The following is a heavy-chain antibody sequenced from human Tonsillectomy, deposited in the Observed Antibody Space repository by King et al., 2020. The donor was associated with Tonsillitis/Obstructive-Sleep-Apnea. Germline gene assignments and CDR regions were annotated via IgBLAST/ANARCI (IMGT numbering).Heavy chain of an antibody. CDR1: GFIFSSYA. CDR2: ISYDGSNK. J-gene: IGHJ6*02. CDR3: ARVGRDHSKYCYFCAMDV. Sequence: VQLVESGGGVVQPGRSLRLSCAVSGFIFSSYAMHWVRQAPGKGLEWVAVISYDGSNKYYADSVKGRFTISRDNSKNTLYLQMNSLRTEDTAVYHCARVGRDHSKYCYFCAMDVWGQGTTVTVSS. D-gene: IGHD4-11*01. V-gene: IGHV3-30*04.